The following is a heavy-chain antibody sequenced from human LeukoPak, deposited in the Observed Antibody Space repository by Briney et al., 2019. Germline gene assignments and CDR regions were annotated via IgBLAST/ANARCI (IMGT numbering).Heavy chain of an antibody. CDR3: AKGIRVVTH. V-gene: IGHV3-23*01. Sequence: PGGSLRLSCAASGFTFTSYSMNWVRQAPGKGLEWVSAISGSGGSTYYADSVKGRFTISRDNSKNTLYLQMNSLRAEDTAVYYCAKGIRVVTHWGQGTLVTVSS. CDR2: ISGSGGST. CDR1: GFTFTSYS. D-gene: IGHD3-3*01. J-gene: IGHJ4*02.